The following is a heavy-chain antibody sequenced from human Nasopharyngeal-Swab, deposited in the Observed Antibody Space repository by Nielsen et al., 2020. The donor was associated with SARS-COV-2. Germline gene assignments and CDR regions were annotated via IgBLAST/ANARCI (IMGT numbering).Heavy chain of an antibody. CDR3: ASSDCGGDCYPDAFDI. Sequence: SETLSLTCAVYGGSFSGYYWSWIRQPPGKGLEWIGEINHSGSTNYNPSLKSRVTISVDTSKNQFSLKLSSVTAADTAVYHCASSDCGGDCYPDAFDIWGQGTMVTVSS. J-gene: IGHJ3*02. CDR1: GGSFSGYY. CDR2: INHSGST. D-gene: IGHD2-21*02. V-gene: IGHV4-34*01.